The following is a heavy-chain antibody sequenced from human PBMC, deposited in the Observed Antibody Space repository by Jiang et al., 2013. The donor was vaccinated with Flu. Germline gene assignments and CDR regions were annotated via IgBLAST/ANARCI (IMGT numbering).Heavy chain of an antibody. CDR2: IYYTGSA. CDR3: VREAYCGGDCYSEAPKNAFDI. Sequence: GSGLVKPSETLSLTCTVSGDSVNTGDSYWTWIRQPPGKGLEWIAYIYYTGSANYSPSLKSRATISVDTSKNQFSLKLISVTAADTAVYYCVREAYCGGDCYSEAPKNAFDIWGLRDNGHRLF. J-gene: IGHJ3*02. CDR1: GDSVNTGDSY. D-gene: IGHD2-21*02. V-gene: IGHV4-61*08.